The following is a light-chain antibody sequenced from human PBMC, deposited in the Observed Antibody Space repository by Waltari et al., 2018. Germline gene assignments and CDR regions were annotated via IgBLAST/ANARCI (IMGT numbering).Light chain of an antibody. CDR1: QGISSW. CDR2: SAS. Sequence: DIQMTQSPSSLSASVGDRVTITCRASQGISSWLAWYQQTPGKAPKSLFYSASILQSGVPSRFSGSGSGTEFTLTINGLQPDDFGTYYCQQYKSYPHSFGQGTKLDIK. V-gene: IGKV1D-16*01. CDR3: QQYKSYPHS. J-gene: IGKJ2*03.